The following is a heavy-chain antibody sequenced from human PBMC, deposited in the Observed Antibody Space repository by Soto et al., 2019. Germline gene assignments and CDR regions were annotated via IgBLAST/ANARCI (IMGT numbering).Heavy chain of an antibody. J-gene: IGHJ4*02. CDR1: GYTFSSYG. D-gene: IGHD4-17*01. V-gene: IGHV3-74*01. Sequence: GXSLSLSCAASGYTFSSYGMHWVRQAPGKGLVWVSRINSDGSSTSYADSVKGRFTISRDNAKNTLYLQMNSLRAEDTAVYYCARSTVTLDYWGQGTLVTVSS. CDR2: INSDGSST. CDR3: ARSTVTLDY.